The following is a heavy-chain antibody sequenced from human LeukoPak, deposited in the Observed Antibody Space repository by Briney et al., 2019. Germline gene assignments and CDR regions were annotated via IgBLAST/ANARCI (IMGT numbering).Heavy chain of an antibody. CDR3: ARGAAAGTVAELFDY. V-gene: IGHV3-48*04. D-gene: IGHD6-13*01. CDR2: ISSSSSTI. Sequence: GGSLRLSCAASGFTFSSYSMNWVRQAPGKGLEWVSYISSSSSTIYYADSVKGRFTISRDNAKNSLYLQMNSLRAEDTAVYYCARGAAAGTVAELFDYWGQGTLVTVSS. CDR1: GFTFSSYS. J-gene: IGHJ4*02.